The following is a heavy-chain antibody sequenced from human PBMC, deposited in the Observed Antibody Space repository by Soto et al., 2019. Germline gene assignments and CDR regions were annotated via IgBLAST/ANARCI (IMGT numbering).Heavy chain of an antibody. Sequence: QVQLQQWGAGLLKPSETLSLICAVYGGSFSGYYWSWIRQPPGKGLEWIGEINHSGSTNYNPSLKSRVTISVDTSKNQFSLKLSSVTAADTAVYYCASWGYNYYYGMDVWGQGTTVTVSS. J-gene: IGHJ6*02. CDR1: GGSFSGYY. CDR2: INHSGST. D-gene: IGHD3-16*01. V-gene: IGHV4-34*01. CDR3: ASWGYNYYYGMDV.